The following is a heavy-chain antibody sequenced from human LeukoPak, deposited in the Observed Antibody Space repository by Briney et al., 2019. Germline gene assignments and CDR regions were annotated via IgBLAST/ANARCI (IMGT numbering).Heavy chain of an antibody. CDR2: IGTAGDT. V-gene: IGHV3-13*01. CDR1: GFTFSSYD. J-gene: IGHJ4*02. CDR3: ARGMITFGGVTTGFDY. Sequence: GGSLRLSCAASGFTFSSYDMHWVRQATGKGLEWVSTIGTAGDTYYPGSVKGRFTISRENAKNSLYLQMNSLRAGDTAVYYCARGMITFGGVTTGFDYWGQGTLVTVSS. D-gene: IGHD3-16*01.